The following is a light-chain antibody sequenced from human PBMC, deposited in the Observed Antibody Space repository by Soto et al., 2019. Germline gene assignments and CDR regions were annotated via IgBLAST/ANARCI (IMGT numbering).Light chain of an antibody. Sequence: DIQMTQSPSSLSASVGDRVTITCQASQDISNYLNWYQQKPGKAPKLLIYDASTLETGVPSRFSGSGSGTDFTFTISSLQPEDIPTYYCQQYDNLPPFTFGPRTKVDIK. CDR3: QQYDNLPPFT. J-gene: IGKJ3*01. CDR2: DAS. V-gene: IGKV1-33*01. CDR1: QDISNY.